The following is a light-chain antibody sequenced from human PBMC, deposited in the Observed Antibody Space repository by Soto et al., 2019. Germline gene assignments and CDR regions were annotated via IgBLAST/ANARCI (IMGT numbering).Light chain of an antibody. J-gene: IGKJ5*01. CDR3: QQYGASPIT. CDR1: QSVSSYR. CDR2: GAS. Sequence: VVLTQSQGTLSLSPGGRATLSCRPSQSVSSYRLAWYQQKPGQPPRLLISGASSRATGIPDRFSGSGSGTDFTLTINRLEPEDFALYHCQQYGASPITFGQGTRLAIK. V-gene: IGKV3-20*01.